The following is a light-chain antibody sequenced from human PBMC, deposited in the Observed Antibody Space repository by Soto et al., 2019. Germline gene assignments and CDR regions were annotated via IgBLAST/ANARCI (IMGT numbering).Light chain of an antibody. CDR3: CSNSASSTYV. Sequence: QSALTQPASVSGSPGQSITISCTGTSSDVGSHNLVSWYQQYPGKAPKLIIFEASKRPSGVSNRFTGSKSASTAALTISGLQAEDEADYYCCSNSASSTYVFGSGTKLTVL. V-gene: IGLV2-23*01. J-gene: IGLJ1*01. CDR1: SSDVGSHNL. CDR2: EAS.